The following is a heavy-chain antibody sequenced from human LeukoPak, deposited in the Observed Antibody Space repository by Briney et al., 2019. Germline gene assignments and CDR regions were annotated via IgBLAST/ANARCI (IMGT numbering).Heavy chain of an antibody. D-gene: IGHD3-22*01. V-gene: IGHV3-74*01. CDR3: ARISYDSTDYYDY. J-gene: IGHJ4*02. Sequence: GGSLRLSCAASGFTFSTYWMHWVRQAPGKGLVWVSRINSDGRSTSYADSVKGRFTISRDNAKQTLYLQMNSLRAEDTAVYYCARISYDSTDYYDYWGQGTLVTV. CDR1: GFTFSTYW. CDR2: INSDGRST.